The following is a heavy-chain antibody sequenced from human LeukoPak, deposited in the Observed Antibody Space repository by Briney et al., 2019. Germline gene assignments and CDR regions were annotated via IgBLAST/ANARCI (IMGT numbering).Heavy chain of an antibody. CDR3: ARDRLDTAMVALGY. CDR1: GFTFSSYG. D-gene: IGHD5-18*01. CDR2: ISYDGSNK. V-gene: IGHV3-30*03. J-gene: IGHJ4*02. Sequence: PGGSLRLSCAASGFTFSSYGMHWVRQAPGKGLEGVAVISYDGSNKYYADSVKGRFTISRDNSKNTLYLQMNSLRAEDTAVYYCARDRLDTAMVALGYWGQGTLVTVSS.